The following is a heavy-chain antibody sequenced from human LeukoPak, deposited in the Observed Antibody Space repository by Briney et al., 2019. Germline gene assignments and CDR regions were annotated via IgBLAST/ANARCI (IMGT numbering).Heavy chain of an antibody. Sequence: ASVKVSCKASGYTFTSYYMHWVRQAPGQGLERMGIINPSGGSTSYAQKFQGRVTMTRDTSTSTVYMELSSLRSEDTAVYYCARENYYDSSGYYYGLVYWGQGTLVTVSS. D-gene: IGHD3-22*01. CDR3: ARENYYDSSGYYYGLVY. J-gene: IGHJ4*02. V-gene: IGHV1-46*01. CDR1: GYTFTSYY. CDR2: INPSGGST.